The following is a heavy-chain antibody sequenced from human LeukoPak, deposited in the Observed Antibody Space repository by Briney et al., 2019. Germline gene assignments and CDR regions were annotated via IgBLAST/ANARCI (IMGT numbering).Heavy chain of an antibody. Sequence: GGSLRLSCATSGFSLSRNGMHWVRQAPGQGLEWVAFILSDGSYEYYADSVKGRFTISRDTSRNTLFLQMNSLRTEDTAVYYCAKTTSSSSSWFDYWGQGTLVTVSS. V-gene: IGHV3-30*02. CDR1: GFSLSRNG. D-gene: IGHD6-6*01. CDR3: AKTTSSSSSWFDY. CDR2: ILSDGSYE. J-gene: IGHJ4*02.